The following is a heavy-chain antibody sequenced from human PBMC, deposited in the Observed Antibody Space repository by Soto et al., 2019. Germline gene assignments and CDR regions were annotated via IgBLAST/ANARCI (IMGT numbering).Heavy chain of an antibody. Sequence: SETLSLTCAVSGGSISTSNWWSWVRQPPGKGLEWIGEVYRTGSTNYNPSLESRVIVSVDKSKNQFSLKLTSVTAADTAVYYCARARATIAAAAIFDCWGQGTLVTVS. CDR1: GGSISTSNW. V-gene: IGHV4-4*02. CDR2: VYRTGST. D-gene: IGHD6-13*01. CDR3: ARARATIAAAAIFDC. J-gene: IGHJ4*02.